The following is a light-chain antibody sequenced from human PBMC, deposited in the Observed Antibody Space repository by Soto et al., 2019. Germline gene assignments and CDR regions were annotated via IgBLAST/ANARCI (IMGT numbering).Light chain of an antibody. Sequence: QSVLTQPPSVSGAPGQRVTISCAGSSSSIGAGYDVHWYQQLPGAAPKLLIYANSNRPSGVPDRFSGSKSGTSASLAITGLQPEDEADYYCQSYDSSLNGYVFGSGTKVTVL. CDR1: SSSIGAGYD. CDR2: ANS. V-gene: IGLV1-40*01. J-gene: IGLJ1*01. CDR3: QSYDSSLNGYV.